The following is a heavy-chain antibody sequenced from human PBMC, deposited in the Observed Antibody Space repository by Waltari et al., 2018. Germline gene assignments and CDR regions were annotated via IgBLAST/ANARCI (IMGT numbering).Heavy chain of an antibody. Sequence: QVQLVEPGGGVVQPGRSLRLSFAASGLTSSSHALHWVRPAPGKGLEWVAVISYDGSNKYHVDSVKGRFTISRDNSKNTLYLQMNSLRAEDTAVYYCAREWRAYYYDSSGLSPGDYWGRGTLVTVSS. CDR2: ISYDGSNK. V-gene: IGHV3-30*04. D-gene: IGHD3-22*01. CDR3: AREWRAYYYDSSGLSPGDY. CDR1: GLTSSSHA. J-gene: IGHJ4*02.